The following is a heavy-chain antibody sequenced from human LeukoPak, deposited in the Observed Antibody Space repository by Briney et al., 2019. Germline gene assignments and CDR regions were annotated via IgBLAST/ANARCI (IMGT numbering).Heavy chain of an antibody. CDR3: ARCDCGGDCSYDY. CDR1: GYSISSGYY. V-gene: IGHV4-38-2*01. D-gene: IGHD2-21*01. J-gene: IGHJ4*02. CDR2: IYHSGST. Sequence: SETLSLTCAVSGYSISSGYYWGWIRQPPGKGLEWIGSIYHSGSTYYNPSLKSRVTISVDTSKNQFSLKLSSVTAADTAVYYCARCDCGGDCSYDYWGQGTLVTVSS.